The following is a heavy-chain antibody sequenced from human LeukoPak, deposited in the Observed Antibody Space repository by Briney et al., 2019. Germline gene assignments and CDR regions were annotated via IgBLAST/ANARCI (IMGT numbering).Heavy chain of an antibody. Sequence: SVKVSCKASGGTFSSYAISWVRQAPGQGLEWMGGIIPIFGTANYAQKLQGRVTMTTDTSTSTAYMELRSLRSDDTAVYYCARVGSYYHYYYYYMDVWGKGTTVTISS. V-gene: IGHV1-69*05. D-gene: IGHD3-10*01. CDR3: ARVGSYYHYYYYYMDV. CDR1: GGTFSSYA. CDR2: IIPIFGTA. J-gene: IGHJ6*03.